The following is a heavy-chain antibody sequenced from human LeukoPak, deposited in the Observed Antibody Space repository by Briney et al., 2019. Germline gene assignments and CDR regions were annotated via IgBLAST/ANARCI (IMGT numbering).Heavy chain of an antibody. V-gene: IGHV4-59*01. Sequence: SETLSLTCTVSGGSISSYYWNWIRQPPGKGLEWIGYIYYTGSTNYGPSLKSRVTISVDTSKNQFSLRLSSVTAADTAVYYCARDRSGWSFFDYWGQGTQVTVSS. CDR2: IYYTGST. CDR1: GGSISSYY. D-gene: IGHD6-19*01. J-gene: IGHJ4*02. CDR3: ARDRSGWSFFDY.